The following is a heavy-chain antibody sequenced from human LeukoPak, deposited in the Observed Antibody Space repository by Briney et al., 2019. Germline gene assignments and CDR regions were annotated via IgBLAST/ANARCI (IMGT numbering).Heavy chain of an antibody. CDR1: GFRFSDYY. CDR3: ARCGGRGYSYGYPSYYYYMDV. V-gene: IGHV3-11*04. J-gene: IGHJ6*03. D-gene: IGHD5-18*01. Sequence: GGSLRLSCAASGFRFSDYYMSWIRQAPGKGLEWVSHISSSGSTIYYADSVKGRFTISRDNAMSSLYLQMNSLRAEDTAVYYCARCGGRGYSYGYPSYYYYMDVRGKGTTVTVSS. CDR2: ISSSGSTI.